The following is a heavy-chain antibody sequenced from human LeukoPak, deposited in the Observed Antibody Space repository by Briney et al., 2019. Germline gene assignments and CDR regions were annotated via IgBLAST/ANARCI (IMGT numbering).Heavy chain of an antibody. V-gene: IGHV4-59*08. CDR2: IYYSGST. D-gene: IGHD3-22*01. J-gene: IGHJ4*02. CDR1: GGSISSYY. Sequence: PSETLSLTCTVSGGSISSYYWSWIRQPPGKGLEWIGYIYYSGSTNYNPSLKSRVTISVDTSKNQFSLKLSSVTAADTAVYYCARHPFGNYYDSSGYRFDYWGQGTLVTVSS. CDR3: ARHPFGNYYDSSGYRFDY.